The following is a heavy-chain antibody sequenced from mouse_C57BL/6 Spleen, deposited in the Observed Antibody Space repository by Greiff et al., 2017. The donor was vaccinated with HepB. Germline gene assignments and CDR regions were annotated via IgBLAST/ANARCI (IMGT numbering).Heavy chain of an antibody. CDR3: AQTAQASPFAY. CDR2: IYPGDGDT. CDR1: GYAFSSSW. V-gene: IGHV1-82*01. Sequence: QVQLKESGPELVKPGASVKISCKASGYAFSSSWMNWVKQRPGKGLEWIGRIYPGDGDTNYNGKFKGKATLTADKSSSTAYMQLSSLRSEDSAVYFCAQTAQASPFAYWGQGTLVTVSA. D-gene: IGHD3-2*02. J-gene: IGHJ3*01.